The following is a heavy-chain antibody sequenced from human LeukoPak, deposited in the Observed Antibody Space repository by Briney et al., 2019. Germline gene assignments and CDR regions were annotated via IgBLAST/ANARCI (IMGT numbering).Heavy chain of an antibody. CDR1: GFTFSSYA. D-gene: IGHD3-10*01. Sequence: GRSLRLSCAASGFTFSSYAMHGVRQAPGKGLEGVAVISYDGSNKYYAAAVKSRFTISRNNSNNTLYLQMNSLRAEDTAVYYCARVGGENPFDYWGQGTLVTVSS. V-gene: IGHV3-30*04. CDR3: ARVGGENPFDY. CDR2: ISYDGSNK. J-gene: IGHJ4*02.